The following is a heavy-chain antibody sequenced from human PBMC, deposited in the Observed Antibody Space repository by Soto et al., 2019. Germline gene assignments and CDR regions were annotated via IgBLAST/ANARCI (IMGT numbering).Heavy chain of an antibody. V-gene: IGHV4-30-2*01. J-gene: IGHJ3*02. Sequence: KTSETLSLTCAVSGGSISSGGYSWSWIRQPPGKGLEWIGYIYHSGSTYYNPSLKSRVTISVDRSKNQFSLKLSSVTAADTAVYYCARYCSGGSCYSDDAFDIWGQGTMVTVSS. D-gene: IGHD2-15*01. CDR2: IYHSGST. CDR3: ARYCSGGSCYSDDAFDI. CDR1: GGSISSGGYS.